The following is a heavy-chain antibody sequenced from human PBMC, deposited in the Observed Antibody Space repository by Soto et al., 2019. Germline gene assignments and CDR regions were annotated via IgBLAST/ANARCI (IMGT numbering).Heavy chain of an antibody. CDR1: GFTFTSSA. Sequence: SVKVSCKASGFTFTSSAVQWVRHARGQRLEWIGWIVVGSGNTNYAQKFQERVTITRDMSTSTAYMELSSLRSEDTAVYYCAAVDPGGYYGMDVWGQGTTVTVSS. D-gene: IGHD2-2*03. J-gene: IGHJ6*02. CDR3: AAVDPGGYYGMDV. CDR2: IVVGSGNT. V-gene: IGHV1-58*01.